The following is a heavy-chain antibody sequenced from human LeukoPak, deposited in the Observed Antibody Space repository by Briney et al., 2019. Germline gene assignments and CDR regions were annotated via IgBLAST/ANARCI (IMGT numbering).Heavy chain of an antibody. CDR1: GGSISSYY. CDR2: IYYSGST. D-gene: IGHD5-12*01. CDR3: ARYSGYDYYFDY. Sequence: SETLSLTCTVSGGSISSYYWSWIRQPPGKGLEWIGYIYYSGSTNHNPSLKSRVTISVDTSKNQFSLKLSSVTAADTAVYYCARYSGYDYYFDYWGQGTLVTVSS. J-gene: IGHJ4*02. V-gene: IGHV4-59*01.